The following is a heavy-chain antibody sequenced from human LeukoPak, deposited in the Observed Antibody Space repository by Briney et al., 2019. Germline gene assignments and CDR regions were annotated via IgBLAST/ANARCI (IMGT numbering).Heavy chain of an antibody. D-gene: IGHD3-3*01. J-gene: IGHJ6*03. Sequence: PSETLSLTCTVSGDSMSSSSYFWGWIRQPPGKGLDWIGSISSGGSSFYNPSLKSRVTISVDTSKNQFSLKLTSVTAADTAVYYCARHLPDYYDFSYYYMDVWGKGTTVIVSS. V-gene: IGHV4-39*01. CDR1: GDSMSSSSYF. CDR3: ARHLPDYYDFSYYYMDV. CDR2: ISSGGSS.